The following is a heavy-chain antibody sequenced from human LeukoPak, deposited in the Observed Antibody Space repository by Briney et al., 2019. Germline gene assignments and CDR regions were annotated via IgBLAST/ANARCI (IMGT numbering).Heavy chain of an antibody. Sequence: ASVKVSCKASGYTFIDYYMHWVRQAPGQGLEWMGWINPNTGGTNYAQKFQGRVTMTRDTSISTAYMELSSLRSDDTAVYYCARVLVPAGGGVVDYWGQGTLVTVSS. CDR2: INPNTGGT. D-gene: IGHD3-16*01. J-gene: IGHJ4*02. CDR3: ARVLVPAGGGVVDY. CDR1: GYTFIDYY. V-gene: IGHV1-2*02.